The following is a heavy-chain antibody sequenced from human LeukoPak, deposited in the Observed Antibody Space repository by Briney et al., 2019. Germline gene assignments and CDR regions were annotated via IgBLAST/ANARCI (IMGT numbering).Heavy chain of an antibody. CDR3: ARQNNSLHFFDY. J-gene: IGHJ4*02. V-gene: IGHV5-51*01. CDR1: GYSFSVSW. CDR2: IYPGDSDT. Sequence: GESLKISCKTSGYSFSVSWIGWVRQMPGKGLEWMGIIYPGDSDTRYSPSFQGQVTISADKSISTAYLQWSSLKTSDTAMYYCARQNNSLHFFDYWGQGTLVTVSS. D-gene: IGHD2-21*01.